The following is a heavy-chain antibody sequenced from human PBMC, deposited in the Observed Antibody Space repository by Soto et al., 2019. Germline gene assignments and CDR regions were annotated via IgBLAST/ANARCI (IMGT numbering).Heavy chain of an antibody. CDR2: ISAYNGNT. J-gene: IGHJ6*03. Sequence: ASVKVSCKASGYTFTSYGISWVRQAPGQGLEWMGWISAYNGNTNYAQKLQGRVTMTTDTSTSTAYMELRSLRSDDTAVYYCARDAAYDFWSGRYYYTEVLRNATPVTVS. D-gene: IGHD3-3*01. CDR3: ARDAAYDFWSGRYYYTEV. V-gene: IGHV1-18*01. CDR1: GYTFTSYG.